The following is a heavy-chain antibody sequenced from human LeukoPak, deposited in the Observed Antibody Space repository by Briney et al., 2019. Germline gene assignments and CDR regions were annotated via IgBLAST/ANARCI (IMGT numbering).Heavy chain of an antibody. D-gene: IGHD4-23*01. CDR1: GVTLTTSG. CDR2: LFYDGSNE. Sequence: GGSLRLSYAASGVTLTTSGIHWARQAPGKGLEWVAVLFYDGSNEFYSDSVKGRFTISRDTATNMVYLQMSSLRAEDTGVYYCTKDRGGNFGPFDYWGQGTLVAVSS. V-gene: IGHV3-33*06. J-gene: IGHJ4*02. CDR3: TKDRGGNFGPFDY.